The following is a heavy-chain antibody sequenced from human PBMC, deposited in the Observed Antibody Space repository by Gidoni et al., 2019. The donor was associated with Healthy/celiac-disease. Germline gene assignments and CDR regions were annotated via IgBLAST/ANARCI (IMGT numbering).Heavy chain of an antibody. CDR3: ARDRSRKLPRDAFDI. V-gene: IGHV3-21*01. CDR2: ISSSSSYI. Sequence: EVQLVESGGGLVKPGGSLSLSCAASGFTFSSYSMNWVRQAPGKGLEWVSSISSSSSYIYYADSVKSRFTISRDNAKNSLYLQRNSLRAEDTAVYYCARDRSRKLPRDAFDIWGQGTMVTVS. CDR1: GFTFSSYS. D-gene: IGHD2-15*01. J-gene: IGHJ3*02.